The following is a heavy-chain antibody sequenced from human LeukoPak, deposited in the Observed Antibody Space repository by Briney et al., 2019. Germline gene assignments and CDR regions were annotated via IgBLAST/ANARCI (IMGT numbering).Heavy chain of an antibody. V-gene: IGHV4-38-2*02. J-gene: IGHJ4*02. D-gene: IGHD6-6*01. Sequence: SETLSLTCTVSGHSIINSFYWGWIRQPPGKGLEWIGSIYHTGSTYYNPSLKSRVRISVDTSKNQFSLKLNSVTAADTAVYYCARVYSSSHYFDYWGQGTLVTVSS. CDR2: IYHTGST. CDR1: GHSIINSFY. CDR3: ARVYSSSHYFDY.